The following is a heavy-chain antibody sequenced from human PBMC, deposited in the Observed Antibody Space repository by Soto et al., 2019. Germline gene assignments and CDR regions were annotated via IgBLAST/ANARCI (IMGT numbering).Heavy chain of an antibody. V-gene: IGHV3-7*04. Sequence: EVQLVESGGGLVQPGRSLRLSCATSGFTFRNYWMTWVRQAPGKGLEWVATIKEDGSEKYYADSLKGRFTISRDNAMNSLYLQVNSLRAEDPAVYYCVRARVDYWGQGTLVTVSS. CDR2: IKEDGSEK. CDR3: VRARVDY. J-gene: IGHJ4*02. CDR1: GFTFRNYW.